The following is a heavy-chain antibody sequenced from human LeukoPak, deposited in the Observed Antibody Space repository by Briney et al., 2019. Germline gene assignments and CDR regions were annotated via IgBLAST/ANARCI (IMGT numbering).Heavy chain of an antibody. Sequence: SETLSLTCTVSGGSISSYYWSWIRQPPGKGLEWIGYIYYSGSTNYNPSLKSRVTISVDTSKSQFSLKLSSVTAADTAVYYCARGHSGSYPPFDYWGQGTLVTVSS. CDR1: GGSISSYY. CDR3: ARGHSGSYPPFDY. D-gene: IGHD1-26*01. CDR2: IYYSGST. V-gene: IGHV4-59*01. J-gene: IGHJ4*02.